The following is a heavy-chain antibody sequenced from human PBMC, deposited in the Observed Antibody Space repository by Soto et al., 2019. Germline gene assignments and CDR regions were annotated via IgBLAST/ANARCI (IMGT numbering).Heavy chain of an antibody. CDR2: IKQDGSEK. D-gene: IGHD3-3*01. J-gene: IGHJ4*02. CDR1: GFTFSSYW. Sequence: PGGSLRLSCAASGFTFSSYWMSWVRQAPGKGLEWVANIKQDGSEKYYVDSVKGRFTISADKSISTAYLQWSSLKASDTAMYYCARGYYDFWSGYYFYFDYWGQGTLVTVSS. V-gene: IGHV3-7*03. CDR3: ARGYYDFWSGYYFYFDY.